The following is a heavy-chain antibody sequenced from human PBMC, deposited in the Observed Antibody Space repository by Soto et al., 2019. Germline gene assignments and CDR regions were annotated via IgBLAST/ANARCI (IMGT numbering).Heavy chain of an antibody. CDR3: ARVAAAMSGHWFDP. V-gene: IGHV1-18*01. D-gene: IGHD6-13*01. Sequence: GASVKVSCKASGYTYTSYGISWVRQAPGQGLEWMGWISAYNGNTNYAQGVQGRVTMTSDTSSNTAYMELRSLRSDDTAVYYCARVAAAMSGHWFDPWGQGTLVTVSS. CDR2: ISAYNGNT. J-gene: IGHJ5*02. CDR1: GYTYTSYG.